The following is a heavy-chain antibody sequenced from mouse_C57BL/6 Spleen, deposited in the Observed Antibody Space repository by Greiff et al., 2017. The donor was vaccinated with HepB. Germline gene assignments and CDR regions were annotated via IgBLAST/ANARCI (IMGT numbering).Heavy chain of an antibody. CDR1: GYAFTNYL. Sequence: QVQLKQSGAELVRPGTSVKVSCKASGYAFTNYLIEWVKQRPGQGLEWIGVINPGSGGTNYNEKFKGKATLTADKSSSTAYMQLSSLTSEDSAVYFCARASVPYWYFDVWGTGTTVTVSS. CDR3: ARASVPYWYFDV. D-gene: IGHD5-1*01. J-gene: IGHJ1*03. CDR2: INPGSGGT. V-gene: IGHV1-54*01.